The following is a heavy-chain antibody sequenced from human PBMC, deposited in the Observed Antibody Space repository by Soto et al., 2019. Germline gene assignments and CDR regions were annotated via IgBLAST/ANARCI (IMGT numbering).Heavy chain of an antibody. CDR3: AKLFYETFRITVFGVFKYYLDY. CDR2: ISGSGGST. J-gene: IGHJ4*02. V-gene: IGHV3-23*01. CDR1: GFAFSNYA. Sequence: GGSLRLSCAASGFAFSNYAMSWVRQAPGKGLEWVSGISGSGGSTYYADSVKGRFTISRDNSKNTLYLQMNSLRAEDTAVYYCAKLFYETFRITVFGVFKYYLDYGGQGTLVTVS. D-gene: IGHD3-3*01.